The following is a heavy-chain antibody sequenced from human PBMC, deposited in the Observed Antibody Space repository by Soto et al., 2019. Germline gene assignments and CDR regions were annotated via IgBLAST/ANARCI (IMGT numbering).Heavy chain of an antibody. CDR2: ISWNSGSI. Sequence: EVQLVESGGGLVQPGRSLRLSCAASGFTFDDYAMHWVRQAPGKGLEWVSGISWNSGSIGYADSVKGRFTISRDNAKNSLYLQMISLRAEDTALYYCAKEGKGGAPGYWGQGTLVTVSS. CDR1: GFTFDDYA. D-gene: IGHD3-16*01. V-gene: IGHV3-9*01. J-gene: IGHJ4*02. CDR3: AKEGKGGAPGY.